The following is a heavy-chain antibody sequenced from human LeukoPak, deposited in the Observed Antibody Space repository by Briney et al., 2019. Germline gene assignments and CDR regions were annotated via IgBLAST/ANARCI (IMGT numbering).Heavy chain of an antibody. D-gene: IGHD3-10*01. Sequence: SETLSLTCAVCGGSFSGYYWSWIRQPPGKGLEWIGEINHSGSTNYNPSLKSRVTISVDTSKNQFSLKLRSVTAADTAVYYCARRGGANWFDPWGQGTLVTVSS. J-gene: IGHJ5*02. CDR1: GGSFSGYY. CDR2: INHSGST. V-gene: IGHV4-34*01. CDR3: ARRGGANWFDP.